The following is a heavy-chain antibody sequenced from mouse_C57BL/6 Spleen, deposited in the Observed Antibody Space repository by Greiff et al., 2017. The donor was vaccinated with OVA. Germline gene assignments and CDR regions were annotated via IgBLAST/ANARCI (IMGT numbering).Heavy chain of an antibody. V-gene: IGHV6-6*01. J-gene: IGHJ3*01. CDR3: TRRATGTAWFAY. CDR1: GFTFSDAW. Sequence: EVKLVESGGGLVQPGGSMKLSCAASGFTFSDAWMDWVRQSPEKGLEWVAEIRNKANNHATYYAESVKGRFTISRDDSKSSVYLQMNSLRAEDTGIYYCTRRATGTAWFAYWGQGTLVTVSA. CDR2: IRNKANNHAT. D-gene: IGHD4-1*02.